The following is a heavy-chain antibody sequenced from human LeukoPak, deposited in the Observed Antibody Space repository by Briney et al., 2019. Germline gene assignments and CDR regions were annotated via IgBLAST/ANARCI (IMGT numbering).Heavy chain of an antibody. CDR2: INTDGSRT. CDR3: ARARVFWSGSPF. Sequence: GGSLRLSCAASGLTFSDYWMHWVRQAPGKGLVWVSLINTDGSRTSYADSVKGRFTISRGSAKNTLYLQMNSLRAEDTAVYYCARARVFWSGSPFWGQGTLVTVSS. CDR1: GLTFSDYW. D-gene: IGHD3-3*01. J-gene: IGHJ4*02. V-gene: IGHV3-74*01.